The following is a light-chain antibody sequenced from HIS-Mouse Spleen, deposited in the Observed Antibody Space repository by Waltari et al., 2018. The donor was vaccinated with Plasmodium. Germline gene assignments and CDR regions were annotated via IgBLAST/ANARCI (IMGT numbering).Light chain of an antibody. Sequence: SYELTQPPSVSVSPGQTARITCSGDALPKKYAYWYQQKSGQAPVLVIYEDSKRPSGIHERFYGSSSGTMATLTISGAQVEDEADYYCYSTDSSGNHRVFGGGTKLTVL. CDR1: ALPKKY. V-gene: IGLV3-10*01. J-gene: IGLJ3*02. CDR3: YSTDSSGNHRV. CDR2: EDS.